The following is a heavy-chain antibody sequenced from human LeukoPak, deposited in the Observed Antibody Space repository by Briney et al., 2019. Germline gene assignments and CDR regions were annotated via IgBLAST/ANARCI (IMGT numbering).Heavy chain of an antibody. J-gene: IGHJ4*02. CDR3: AKDGSRGRWELGDY. Sequence: WRSLRLSCAASGFTFSIYGMHWVRQAPGKGLEWVAVIWHDGSYKYYADSVKGRFTISRDNSKNTLYLEMNSLRAEDTAVYYCAKDGSRGRWELGDYWGQGTLVTVSS. CDR1: GFTFSIYG. CDR2: IWHDGSYK. V-gene: IGHV3-33*06. D-gene: IGHD1-26*01.